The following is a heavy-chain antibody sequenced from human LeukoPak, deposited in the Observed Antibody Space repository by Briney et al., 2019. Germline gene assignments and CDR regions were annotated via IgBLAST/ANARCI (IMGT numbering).Heavy chain of an antibody. CDR1: EFTFSGYW. CDR2: IKQDGSET. D-gene: IGHD5-12*01. Sequence: VGSLRLSCAASEFTFSGYWMSWFRQAPGKGLEWVATIKQDGSETDYVDSVKGRFTISRDNAKNSLYLQMNSLRIEDTAVYYCARAQWRRPDYWGQGTLVTVSS. CDR3: ARAQWRRPDY. V-gene: IGHV3-7*02. J-gene: IGHJ4*02.